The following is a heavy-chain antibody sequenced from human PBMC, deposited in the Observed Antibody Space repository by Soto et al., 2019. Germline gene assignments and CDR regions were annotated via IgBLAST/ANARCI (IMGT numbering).Heavy chain of an antibody. J-gene: IGHJ6*02. D-gene: IGHD2-2*01. V-gene: IGHV3-30-3*01. CDR2: ISYDGSNK. Sequence: QVQLVESGGGVVQPGTSLRLSCEASGFSFSSYGMHWVRQAPGKGLEWVALISYDGSNKYYADSVKGRFTISRDNSKNTLYLQMNSLRAEDTAVYYCARVRDQLLFYYYYGMDVWGQGTTVTVSS. CDR3: ARVRDQLLFYYYYGMDV. CDR1: GFSFSSYG.